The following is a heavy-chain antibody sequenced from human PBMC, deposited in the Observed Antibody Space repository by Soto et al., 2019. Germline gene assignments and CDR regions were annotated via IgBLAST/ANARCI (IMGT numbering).Heavy chain of an antibody. V-gene: IGHV1-69*01. D-gene: IGHD4-4*01. CDR1: GGTFSSYA. CDR3: ARTPVSKYWCDP. Sequence: QVQLVQSGAEVKKPESSVKVSCKASGGTFSSYAISWVRQAPGQGLEWMGVIIPIFGTANYAQKFQGRVTITEDESKRTAYMELSSLRSEDTAVYYCARTPVSKYWCDPWGQGTLVTVSS. CDR2: IIPIFGTA. J-gene: IGHJ5*02.